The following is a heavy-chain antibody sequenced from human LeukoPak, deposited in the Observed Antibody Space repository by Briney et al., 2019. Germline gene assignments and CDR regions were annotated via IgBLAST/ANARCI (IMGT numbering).Heavy chain of an antibody. D-gene: IGHD1-26*01. CDR3: ARDPTPSVGATGSAFDI. CDR2: ISAYNGNT. J-gene: IGHJ3*02. V-gene: IGHV1-18*01. CDR1: GGTFSSYA. Sequence: GSSVKVSCKASGGTFSSYAISWVRQAPGQGLEWMGWISAYNGNTNYAQKLQGRVTMTTDTSTSTAYMELRSLRSDDTAVYYCARDPTPSVGATGSAFDIWGQGTMVTVSS.